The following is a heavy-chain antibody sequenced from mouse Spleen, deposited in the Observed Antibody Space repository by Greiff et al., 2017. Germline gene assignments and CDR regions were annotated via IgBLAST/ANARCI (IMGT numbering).Heavy chain of an antibody. V-gene: IGHV1-42*01. CDR2: INPSTGGT. J-gene: IGHJ2*01. D-gene: IGHD4-1*01. CDR3: ARRGLGSDY. Sequence: EVQVVESGPELVKPGASVKISCKASGYSFTGYYMNWVKQSPEKSLEWIGEINPSTGGTTYNQKFKAKATLTVDKSSSTAYMQLKSLTSEDSAVYYCARRGLGSDYWGQGTTLTVSS. CDR1: GYSFTGYY.